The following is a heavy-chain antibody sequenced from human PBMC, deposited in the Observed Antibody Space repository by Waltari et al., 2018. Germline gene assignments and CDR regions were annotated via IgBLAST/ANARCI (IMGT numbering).Heavy chain of an antibody. CDR3: ARGVTARPLFYMDV. Sequence: QVQLQQWGAGLLKPSETLSLTCAVYGGSFSGYYWSWIRQPPGKGLEWIGEINHSGSTKYNPSLKSRVTISVDTSKNQFSLKLSSGTAADTAVYYCARGVTARPLFYMDVWGKGTTVTISS. V-gene: IGHV4-34*01. D-gene: IGHD6-6*01. J-gene: IGHJ6*03. CDR2: INHSGST. CDR1: GGSFSGYY.